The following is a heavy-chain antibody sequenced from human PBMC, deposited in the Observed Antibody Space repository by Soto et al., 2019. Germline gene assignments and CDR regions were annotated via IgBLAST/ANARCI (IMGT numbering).Heavy chain of an antibody. CDR3: ARRGPAAIIGY. CDR1: GGSISSSSYY. D-gene: IGHD2-2*01. J-gene: IGHJ4*02. Sequence: QLQLQESGPGLVKPSETLSLTRTVSGGSISSSSYYWGWIRQPPGKGLEWIGSIFYSGSTYYSPSLKSRVTISVDTSKNQFSLKLSSVTAADTAVYYCARRGPAAIIGYWGQGTLITVSS. V-gene: IGHV4-39*01. CDR2: IFYSGST.